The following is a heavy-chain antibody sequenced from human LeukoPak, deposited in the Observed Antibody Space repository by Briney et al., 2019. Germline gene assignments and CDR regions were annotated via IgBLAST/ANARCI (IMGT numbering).Heavy chain of an antibody. V-gene: IGHV1-2*02. CDR3: ARGGLALPPQADY. CDR2: MSPYSGDA. D-gene: IGHD1-7*01. Sequence: ASVRVSSKASGYTFSDYYLHWVRQAPGQGLEWMGWMSPYSGDAKFAQKFQGRVSMTRDTSITTAYMEMSSLRPDDTAVFYCARGGLALPPQADYWGQGTLLCVSS. CDR1: GYTFSDYY. J-gene: IGHJ4*02.